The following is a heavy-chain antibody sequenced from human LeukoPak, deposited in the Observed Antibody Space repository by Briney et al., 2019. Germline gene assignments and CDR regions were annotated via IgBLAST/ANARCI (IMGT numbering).Heavy chain of an antibody. Sequence: GESLEISCKGSGYSFTSYWIGWVRQMPGKGLEWMGIIYPGDSDTRYSPSFQGQVTISADKSISIAYLQWSSLKASDTAMYYCASTDCSGGSCHDAFDIWGQGTMVTVSS. CDR1: GYSFTSYW. CDR3: ASTDCSGGSCHDAFDI. V-gene: IGHV5-51*01. CDR2: IYPGDSDT. J-gene: IGHJ3*02. D-gene: IGHD2-15*01.